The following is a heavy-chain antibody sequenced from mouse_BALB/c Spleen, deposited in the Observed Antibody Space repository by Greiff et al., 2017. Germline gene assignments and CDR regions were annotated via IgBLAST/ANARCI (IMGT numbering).Heavy chain of an antibody. Sequence: QVQLQQSGAELVRPGTSVKMSCKAAGYTFTNYWIGWVKQRPGHGREWIGDIYPGGGYTNYNEKFKGKATLTADTSSSTAYMQLSSLTSEDSAIYYCAALTTANPAWFAYWGQGTLVTVSA. V-gene: IGHV1-63*02. D-gene: IGHD1-2*01. CDR3: AALTTANPAWFAY. CDR2: IYPGGGYT. CDR1: GYTFTNYW. J-gene: IGHJ3*01.